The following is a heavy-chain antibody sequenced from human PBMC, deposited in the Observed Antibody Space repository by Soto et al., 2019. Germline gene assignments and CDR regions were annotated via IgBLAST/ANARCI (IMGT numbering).Heavy chain of an antibody. CDR2: IYYSGST. CDR3: RGTDYDFWSGYYGTYYYGMDV. V-gene: IGHV4-39*01. D-gene: IGHD3-3*01. J-gene: IGHJ6*02. Sequence: KPSETLSLTCTVSGGSISSSSYYWGWIRQPPGKGLEWIGSIYYSGSTYYNPSLKSRVTISVDTSKNQFSLKLSSVTAADTAVYYCRGTDYDFWSGYYGTYYYGMDVWGQGTTVTVSS. CDR1: GGSISSSSYY.